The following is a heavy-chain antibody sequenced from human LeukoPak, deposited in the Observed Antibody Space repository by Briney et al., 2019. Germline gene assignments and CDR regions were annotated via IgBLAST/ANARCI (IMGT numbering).Heavy chain of an antibody. CDR3: ARTLGDHLAHYYYYGMDV. CDR1: RGSISSNY. CDR2: IYYSGST. D-gene: IGHD1-14*01. Sequence: SETLSLTCTVSRGSISSNYWSWIRQPPGKGLEWIGYIYYSGSTKYNPSLKSRVTISVDTSKNQFSLKLSSVTAADTAVYYCARTLGDHLAHYYYYGMDVWGQGTTVTVS. V-gene: IGHV4-59*01. J-gene: IGHJ6*02.